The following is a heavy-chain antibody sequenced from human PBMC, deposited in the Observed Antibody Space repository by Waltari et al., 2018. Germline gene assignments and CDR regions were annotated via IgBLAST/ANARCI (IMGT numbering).Heavy chain of an antibody. Sequence: EVQLVESGGGLIQPGGSLRLSCEVAGFPVSNNYSGWVRQAPGKGLEWVSVIYSGGDTYDADAVRGRFTISRDNSKNTLYLQMNSLRVEDTALYYCATWTGGSLGAFDNWGQGTMVTVSS. J-gene: IGHJ3*02. CDR3: ATWTGGSLGAFDN. CDR1: GFPVSNNY. D-gene: IGHD7-27*01. V-gene: IGHV3-53*01. CDR2: IYSGGDT.